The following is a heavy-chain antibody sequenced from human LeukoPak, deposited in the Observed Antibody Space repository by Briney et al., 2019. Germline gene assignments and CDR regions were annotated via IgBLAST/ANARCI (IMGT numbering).Heavy chain of an antibody. CDR3: ARSLYTVTNAFDY. CDR2: ISSSRTFI. D-gene: IGHD4-17*01. CDR1: GFTFSTYS. J-gene: IGHJ4*02. V-gene: IGHV3-48*01. Sequence: PGGSLRLSCAASGFTFSTYSMNWVRQAPGKGLEWISYISSSRTFIWYADSVKGRFTISRDSSKNTLFLQMNSLRAEDTAVYYCARSLYTVTNAFDYWGQGTLVTVSS.